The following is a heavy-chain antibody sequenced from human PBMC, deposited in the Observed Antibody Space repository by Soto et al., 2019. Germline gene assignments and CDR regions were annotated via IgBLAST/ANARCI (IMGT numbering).Heavy chain of an antibody. D-gene: IGHD5-12*01. CDR1: GFTFSSYG. J-gene: IGHJ4*02. CDR3: ARDLVTRDGYNTTFDY. Sequence: GGSLRLSCAASGFTFSSYGMHWVRQAPGKGLEWVAVIWYDGSNKYYADSVKGRFTISRDNSKNTLYLQMNSLRAEDTAVYYCARDLVTRDGYNTTFDYWGQGTLVTVSS. V-gene: IGHV3-33*01. CDR2: IWYDGSNK.